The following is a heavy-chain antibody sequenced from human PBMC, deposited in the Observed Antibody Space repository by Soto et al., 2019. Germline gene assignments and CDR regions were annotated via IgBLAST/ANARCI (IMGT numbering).Heavy chain of an antibody. CDR2: IYYSGST. Sequence: SETLSLTCTVSGGSISSYYWSWIRQPPGKGLEWIGYIYYSGSTNYNPSLKSRVTISVDTSKNQFSLKLSSVTAADTAVYYCARFYCSGGSCLAGYYYGMDVWGQGTTVTVSS. CDR3: ARFYCSGGSCLAGYYYGMDV. CDR1: GGSISSYY. V-gene: IGHV4-59*01. D-gene: IGHD2-15*01. J-gene: IGHJ6*02.